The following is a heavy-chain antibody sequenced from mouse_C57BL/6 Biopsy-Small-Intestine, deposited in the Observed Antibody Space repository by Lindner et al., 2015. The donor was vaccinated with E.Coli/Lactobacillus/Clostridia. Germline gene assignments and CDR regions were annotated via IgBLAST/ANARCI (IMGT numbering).Heavy chain of an antibody. J-gene: IGHJ1*03. Sequence: SVKVSCKASGYTFTSNSMHWVRQAPGQGLEWMGIINPSDGSTSYAQKFQGRVTMTRDTSTSTVYMELSSLRSEDTAVYCCTRGINWGSSGYYYYYMDVWGKGTTVTVSS. CDR1: GYTFTSNS. D-gene: IGHD4-1*01. CDR3: TRGINWGSSGYYYYYMDV. V-gene: IGHV1-53*01. CDR2: INPSDGST.